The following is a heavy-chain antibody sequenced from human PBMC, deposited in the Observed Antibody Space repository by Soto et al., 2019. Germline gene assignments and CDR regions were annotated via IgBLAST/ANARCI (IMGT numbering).Heavy chain of an antibody. CDR1: GGSFSGYY. D-gene: IGHD5-18*01. V-gene: IGHV4-34*01. CDR3: ASLGSHVDTATVDNWFDP. J-gene: IGHJ5*02. CDR2: INHSGST. Sequence: SETLSLTCAVYGGSFSGYYWSWIRQPPGKGLEWIGEINHSGSTNYNPSLKSRVTISVDTSKNQFSLKLSSVTAADTAVYYCASLGSHVDTATVDNWFDPWGQGTLVTVSS.